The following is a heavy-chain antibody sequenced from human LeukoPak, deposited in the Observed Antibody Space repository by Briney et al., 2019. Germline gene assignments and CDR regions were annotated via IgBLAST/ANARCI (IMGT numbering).Heavy chain of an antibody. D-gene: IGHD2-15*01. V-gene: IGHV4-39*07. CDR2: IYYSGST. CDR3: ARVSGLRRGFDP. Sequence: SETLSLTCTVSGGSIRSSSYYWGWIRQPPGKGLEWIGSIYYSGSTYYNPSLKSRVTISVDTSKNQSSLKLSSVTAADTAVYYCARVSGLRRGFDPWGQGTLVTVSS. J-gene: IGHJ5*02. CDR1: GGSIRSSSYY.